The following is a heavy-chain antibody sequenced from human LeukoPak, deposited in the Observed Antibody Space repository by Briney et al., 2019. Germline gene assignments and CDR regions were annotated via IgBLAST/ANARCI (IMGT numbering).Heavy chain of an antibody. CDR3: GFGPPKQYDY. CDR1: GFTFSNYA. Sequence: GGSLRLSCAASGFTFSNYAMSWVRQAPGKGLEWVSGTNNIGGRTYYADSVKGRFTISRDNSKNTLYLQMSSLRAEDTAVYYCGFGPPKQYDYWGQGTLVTVAS. V-gene: IGHV3-23*01. D-gene: IGHD3-3*01. CDR2: TNNIGGRT. J-gene: IGHJ4*02.